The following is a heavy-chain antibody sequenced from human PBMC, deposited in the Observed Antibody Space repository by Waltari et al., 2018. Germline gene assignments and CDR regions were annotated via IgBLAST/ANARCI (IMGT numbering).Heavy chain of an antibody. CDR2: IYHSGST. J-gene: IGHJ5*02. CDR3: ARGYSSSSIFDP. D-gene: IGHD6-13*01. CDR1: GYTISSGYY. Sequence: QVQLQGSGPGQVKPSETLSLTCTVSGYTISSGYYWGWIPQPPGKGLEWIGSIYHSGSTYYNPSLKSRVTISVDTSKNQFSLKLSSVTAADTAVYYCARGYSSSSIFDPWGQGTLVTVSS. V-gene: IGHV4-38-2*02.